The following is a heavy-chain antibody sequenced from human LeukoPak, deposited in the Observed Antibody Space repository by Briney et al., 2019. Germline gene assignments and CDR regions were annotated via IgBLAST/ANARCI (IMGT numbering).Heavy chain of an antibody. V-gene: IGHV1-18*01. CDR3: ARDRRITMAYFDP. Sequence: GASVKVSCKATVYTFTSYGISWVRQAPGQGLEWMGWISAYNGNTNYAQKLQGRVTMTTDASTSTAYMELRSLRSDDTAVYYCARDRRITMAYFDPWGQGTLVTVSS. J-gene: IGHJ5*02. CDR1: VYTFTSYG. CDR2: ISAYNGNT. D-gene: IGHD3-10*01.